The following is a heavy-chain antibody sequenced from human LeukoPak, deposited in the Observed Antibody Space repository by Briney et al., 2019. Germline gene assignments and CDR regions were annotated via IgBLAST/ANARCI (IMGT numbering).Heavy chain of an antibody. J-gene: IGHJ3*02. Sequence: ASVKVSCKASGYTFTSYGISWVRQAPGQGLEWMGGIIPIFGTANYAQKFQGRVTITANESTSTAYMELSSLRSEDTAVYYCARGEDDSSGYYFYAFDIWGQGAMVTVSS. CDR3: ARGEDDSSGYYFYAFDI. CDR2: IIPIFGTA. V-gene: IGHV1-69*13. CDR1: GYTFTSYG. D-gene: IGHD3-22*01.